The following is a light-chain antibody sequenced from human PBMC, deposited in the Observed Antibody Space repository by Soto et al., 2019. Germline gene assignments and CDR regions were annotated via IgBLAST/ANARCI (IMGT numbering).Light chain of an antibody. V-gene: IGLV2-14*01. J-gene: IGLJ2*01. CDR3: TSYTSNSAYVI. Sequence: QSALTQPASVSASPGQSITISCTGTSSDIGTIFNYVSWYQHHTGNAPKLMIYAVSNRPSGISNRVSGSKSGNTASLTISGLQAEDEADYYCTSYTSNSAYVIFGGGTKVTVL. CDR1: SSDIGTIFNY. CDR2: AVS.